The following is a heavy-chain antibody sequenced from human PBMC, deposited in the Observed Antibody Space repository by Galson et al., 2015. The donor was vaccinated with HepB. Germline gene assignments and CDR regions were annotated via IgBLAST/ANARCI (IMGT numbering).Heavy chain of an antibody. J-gene: IGHJ5*02. V-gene: IGHV3-7*01. CDR1: GFPFSSYW. CDR3: ARDLGGGITIVAGWFDP. D-gene: IGHD3-3*01. Sequence: SLRLSCAASGFPFSSYWMSWVRQAPGTGLEWVANIKQDGSEKYYVDSVKGPFTISRDNAKNSLYLQMNSLRAEDTAVDYCARDLGGGITIVAGWFDPWGQGTLVTVSS. CDR2: IKQDGSEK.